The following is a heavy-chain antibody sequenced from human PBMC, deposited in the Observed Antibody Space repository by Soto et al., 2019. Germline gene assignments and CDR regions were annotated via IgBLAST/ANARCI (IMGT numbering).Heavy chain of an antibody. V-gene: IGHV4-31*03. D-gene: IGHD2-15*01. Sequence: SETLSLTCTVSGGSISSGGYYWSWIRQHPGKGLEWIGYIYYSGSTYYNPSLKSRVTISVDTSKNQFSLKLSSVTAADTAVYYCARAGGCGGSCHIPGFEFDYWGQGTLVTVSS. J-gene: IGHJ4*02. CDR1: GGSISSGGYY. CDR2: IYYSGST. CDR3: ARAGGCGGSCHIPGFEFDY.